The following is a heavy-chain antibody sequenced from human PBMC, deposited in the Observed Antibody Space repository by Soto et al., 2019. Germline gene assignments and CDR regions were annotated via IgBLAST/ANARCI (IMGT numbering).Heavy chain of an antibody. CDR3: ARDSVSTTTGNWFDP. CDR2: IIPILGIA. J-gene: IGHJ5*02. V-gene: IGHV1-69*08. CDR1: GGTFSSYT. Sequence: QVQLVQSGAEVKKPGSSVKVSCKASGGTFSSYTISWVRQAPGQGLELMGRIIPILGIANYAQKFQGRVTITPDKSTSTAYMELSSLRSEYTAVYYCARDSVSTTTGNWFDPWGQGTLVTVSS. D-gene: IGHD4-17*01.